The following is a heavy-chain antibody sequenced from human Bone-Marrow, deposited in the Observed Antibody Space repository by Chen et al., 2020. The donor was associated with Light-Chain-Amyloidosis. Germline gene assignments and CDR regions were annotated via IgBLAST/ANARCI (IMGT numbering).Heavy chain of an antibody. V-gene: IGHV1-69*06. CDR2: IIPLFGTA. Sequence: QVQLVQSGAEVKKPGSSVKVSCKASGGTFSSNAISWVRQAPGQGLEWMGGIIPLFGTANYAQKFQGRVTITADKSTSTGYMELSSLRSEDTAVYYCARGEVRRVRGFPDWRDYGMDVWGQGTTVTVSS. D-gene: IGHD3-10*01. CDR1: GGTFSSNA. CDR3: ARGEVRRVRGFPDWRDYGMDV. J-gene: IGHJ6*02.